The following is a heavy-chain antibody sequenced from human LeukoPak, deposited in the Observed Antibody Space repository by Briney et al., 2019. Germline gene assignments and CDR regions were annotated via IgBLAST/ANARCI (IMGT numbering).Heavy chain of an antibody. V-gene: IGHV1-2*02. Sequence: ASVKVSCKTSGYTFTGYYMHWVRQAPGQGLEWMAWINPNSGGTDYAQKFQGRVTMTRDTSISTAYMELSSLRSDDTAVYYCARGWIGFTYGPNWYFDLWGRGTLVTVSS. D-gene: IGHD5-18*01. CDR2: INPNSGGT. CDR1: GYTFTGYY. J-gene: IGHJ2*01. CDR3: ARGWIGFTYGPNWYFDL.